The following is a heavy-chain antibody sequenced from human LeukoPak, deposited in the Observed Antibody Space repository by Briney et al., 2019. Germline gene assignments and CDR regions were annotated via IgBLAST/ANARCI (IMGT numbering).Heavy chain of an antibody. D-gene: IGHD3-10*01. CDR3: ARDRVLWFGAAGYMDV. CDR2: ISSTSAYI. V-gene: IGHV3-21*01. Sequence: GGSLRLSCAASGFALRSYTVTWVRQAPGKGLEWVSSISSTSAYIYYAESVKGRFSISRDNVDNVVHLQMSSLRNEDTAVYYCARDRVLWFGAAGYMDVWGKGTTVTVSS. J-gene: IGHJ6*03. CDR1: GFALRSYT.